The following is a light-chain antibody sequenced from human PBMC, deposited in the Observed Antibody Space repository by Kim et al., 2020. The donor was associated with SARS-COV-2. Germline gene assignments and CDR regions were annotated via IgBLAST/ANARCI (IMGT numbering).Light chain of an antibody. Sequence: PGKTARITCGGNNIGSKNVHWYQQKPGQAPVLVIYYDSDRPSGIPERFSGSNSGNTATLTISRVEAGDEADYYCQVWDSSSDHNYVFGTGTKVTVL. V-gene: IGLV3-21*04. CDR1: NIGSKN. CDR3: QVWDSSSDHNYV. CDR2: YDS. J-gene: IGLJ1*01.